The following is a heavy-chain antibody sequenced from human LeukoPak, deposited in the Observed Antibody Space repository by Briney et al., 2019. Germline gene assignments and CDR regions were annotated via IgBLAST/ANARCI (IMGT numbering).Heavy chain of an antibody. CDR2: ISGSGGST. CDR3: XKVGFVAVAGTIEYFQH. Sequence: PGGSLRLSCAASGFPFRDFGLSWVRQAPGKGLEWVSAISGSGGSTYYADSVKGRFTISRDNSKNTLYLQMNSLRAEDTAVYYCXKVGFVAVAGTIEYFQHWGQGTLVTVSS. V-gene: IGHV3-23*01. D-gene: IGHD6-19*01. J-gene: IGHJ1*01. CDR1: GFPFRDFG.